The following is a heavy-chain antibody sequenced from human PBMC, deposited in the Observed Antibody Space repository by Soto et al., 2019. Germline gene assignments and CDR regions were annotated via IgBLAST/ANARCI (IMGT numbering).Heavy chain of an antibody. V-gene: IGHV4-31*03. Sequence: QVQLQESGPGLVKPSQTLSLTCTVSGGSISSGGYYWSWIRQHPGKGLEWIGYIYYSGSTYYNPSLKSRVTISGDPPKNPFSLKLSCVLAAGTGVYYCARDLRGGSYGMDVWGQGPTVTFSS. J-gene: IGHJ6*02. CDR1: GGSISSGGYY. D-gene: IGHD3-10*01. CDR2: IYYSGST. CDR3: ARDLRGGSYGMDV.